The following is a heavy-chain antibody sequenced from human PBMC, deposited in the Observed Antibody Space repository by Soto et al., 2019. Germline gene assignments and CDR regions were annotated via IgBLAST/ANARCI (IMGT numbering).Heavy chain of an antibody. V-gene: IGHV6-1*01. Sequence: QVQLQPPGPGLVKPSQTLSLTCAISGDSVSSNSAAWNWMRESPSRIHESLGRKYYRSKWYNDYAVSVKSRITINPDTSKNQFSLQLNSVPPEDTAVYYCARDFRVAAGQPNYCDYWGQGTLVTVSS. CDR2: KYYRSKWYN. D-gene: IGHD6-13*01. CDR3: ARDFRVAAGQPNYCDY. J-gene: IGHJ4*02. CDR1: GDSVSSNSAA.